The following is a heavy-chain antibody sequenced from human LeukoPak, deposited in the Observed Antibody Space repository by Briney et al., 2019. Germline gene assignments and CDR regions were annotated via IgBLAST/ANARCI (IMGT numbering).Heavy chain of an antibody. CDR3: ARVASGYSYGPPDY. V-gene: IGHV4-39*07. J-gene: IGHJ4*02. D-gene: IGHD5-18*01. CDR1: GGSISSSSYY. Sequence: SETLSLTCTVSGGSISSSSYYWGWIRQPPGKGLEWIGSIYYSGSTYDNPSLKSRVTISVETSKNQFSLKLSSVTAADTAVYYCARVASGYSYGPPDYWGQGTLVTVSS. CDR2: IYYSGST.